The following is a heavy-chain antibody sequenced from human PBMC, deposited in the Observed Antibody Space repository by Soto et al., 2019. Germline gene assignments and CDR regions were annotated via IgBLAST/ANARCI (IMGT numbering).Heavy chain of an antibody. CDR2: IYYTGST. CDR1: GGSINNHY. CDR3: ARANWYSEY. Sequence: QVHLQESGPGLVKPSETLSLTCTVSGGSINNHYWSWIRQAPGKGLEWIGYIYYTGSTNYNPSLKSRVTMSVDTSKNQFSLNLPSLTAADTAIYYCARANWYSEYWGQGTLVTVSS. V-gene: IGHV4-59*11. D-gene: IGHD2-8*01. J-gene: IGHJ4*02.